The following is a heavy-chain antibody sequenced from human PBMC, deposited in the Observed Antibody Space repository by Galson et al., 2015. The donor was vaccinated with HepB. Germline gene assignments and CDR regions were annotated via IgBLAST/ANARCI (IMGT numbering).Heavy chain of an antibody. CDR3: ASLGGMYSGSYYY. D-gene: IGHD1-26*01. Sequence: LSLTCAVYGGSFSGYYWSWIRQPPGKGLEWIGEINHSGSTNYNPSLKSRVTISVDTSKNQFSLKLSSVTAADTAVYYCASLGGMYSGSYYYWGQGTLVTVSS. V-gene: IGHV4-34*01. CDR1: GGSFSGYY. J-gene: IGHJ4*02. CDR2: INHSGST.